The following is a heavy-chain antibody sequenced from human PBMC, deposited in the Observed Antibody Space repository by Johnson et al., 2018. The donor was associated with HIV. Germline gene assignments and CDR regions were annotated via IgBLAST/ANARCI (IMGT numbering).Heavy chain of an antibody. CDR2: IKSKTDGGTT. J-gene: IGHJ3*02. V-gene: IGHV3-15*01. Sequence: EVQLVESGGGLVKPGGSLRLSCAASGFTFSNAWMSWVRQAPGKGLEWVGRIKSKTDGGTTDYAAPVKGRFTISRDDSKNTLYLQMNSLRAEDTAVYYCAREALDAFDIWGQGTMVTVSS. CDR1: GFTFSNAW. CDR3: AREALDAFDI.